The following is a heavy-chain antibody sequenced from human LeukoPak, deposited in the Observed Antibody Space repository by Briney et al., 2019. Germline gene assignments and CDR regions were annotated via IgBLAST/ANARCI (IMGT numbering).Heavy chain of an antibody. Sequence: SGGSLRLSCAASGFTVSSNYMSWVRQAPGKGLEWVAVISYDGSNKYYADSVKGRFTISRDNSKNTLYLQMNSLRAEDTAVYYCARPYGSGSYSAPQYYFGLDVWGKGTTVIVSS. CDR2: ISYDGSNK. CDR3: ARPYGSGSYSAPQYYFGLDV. D-gene: IGHD3-10*01. CDR1: GFTVSSNY. J-gene: IGHJ6*04. V-gene: IGHV3-30*03.